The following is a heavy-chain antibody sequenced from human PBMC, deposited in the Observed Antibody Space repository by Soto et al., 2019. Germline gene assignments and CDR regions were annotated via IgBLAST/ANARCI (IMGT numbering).Heavy chain of an antibody. D-gene: IGHD1-26*01. CDR1: GFTFTNAW. J-gene: IGHJ4*02. Sequence: PGGALRLSCAASGFTFTNAWMSWVRQAPGKGLEWVGRIKSKTDGGTTDYAGPVKGRFIISRDDSKKTLYVQMNSLKVEDTAVYYCTTIIPKAKWELGLWGQGTLVTVSS. V-gene: IGHV3-15*05. CDR2: IKSKTDGGTT. CDR3: TTIIPKAKWELGL.